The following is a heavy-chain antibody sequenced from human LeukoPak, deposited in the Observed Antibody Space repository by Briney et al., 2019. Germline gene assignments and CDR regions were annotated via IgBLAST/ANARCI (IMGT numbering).Heavy chain of an antibody. CDR1: GGSFSGYY. D-gene: IGHD2-2*01. CDR2: INHSGST. V-gene: IGHV4-34*01. Sequence: SETLSLTCAVYGGSFSGYYWSWIRQPPGKGLEWIGEINHSGSTNYNPSLKSRVTISVDTSKNQFSLKLSSVTAADTAVYYCARAPPSIVVVPAPYYYYGMDVWGKGTAVTVSS. J-gene: IGHJ6*04. CDR3: ARAPPSIVVVPAPYYYYGMDV.